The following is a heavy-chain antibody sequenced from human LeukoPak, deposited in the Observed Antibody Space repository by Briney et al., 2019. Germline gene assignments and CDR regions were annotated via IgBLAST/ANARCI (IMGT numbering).Heavy chain of an antibody. Sequence: GGSLRLSCAASGFTFSSXXXXXVRQAPGKGLEXXSSIRSSSGYIYYADSVKGRFTISRDNAKNSLYLQMNSLRAEDTAVYHCAAVRGGNTRDFDYWGQGTLVTVSS. D-gene: IGHD3-10*01. J-gene: IGHJ4*02. V-gene: IGHV3-21*01. CDR3: AAVRGGNTRDFDY. CDR1: GFTFSSXX. CDR2: IRSSSGYI.